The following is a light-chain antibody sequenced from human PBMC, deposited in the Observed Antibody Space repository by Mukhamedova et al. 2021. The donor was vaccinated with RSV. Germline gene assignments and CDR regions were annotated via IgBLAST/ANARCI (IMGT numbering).Light chain of an antibody. CDR3: QQRSKWPGLS. Sequence: GERATLSCRASQRISRYIGWYQQKPGQAPRLLIYDVSTRAAGVPDRFSGDGSGTDFTLTISSLEPEDFAVYYCQQRSKWPGLSFG. V-gene: IGKV3-11*01. J-gene: IGKJ4*01. CDR2: DVS. CDR1: QRISRY.